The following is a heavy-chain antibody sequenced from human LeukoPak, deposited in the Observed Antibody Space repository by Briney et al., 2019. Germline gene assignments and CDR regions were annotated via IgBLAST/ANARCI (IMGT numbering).Heavy chain of an antibody. J-gene: IGHJ4*02. CDR2: ISAYNGNR. V-gene: IGHV1-18*01. CDR3: ARSGPPKFDY. CDR1: GYNFISYA. Sequence: GASVKVSCKASGYNFISYAISWVRQAPGQGLEWMGWISAYNGNRNYAQKFQGRLSMTADTSTSTAYMELRSLRSDDTAVYYCARSGPPKFDYWGQGTLVTVSS.